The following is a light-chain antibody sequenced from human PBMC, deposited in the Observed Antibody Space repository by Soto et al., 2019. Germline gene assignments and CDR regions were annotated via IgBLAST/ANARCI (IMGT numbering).Light chain of an antibody. CDR3: SSYTSSSTLYV. J-gene: IGLJ1*01. V-gene: IGLV2-14*01. CDR1: SSDVGGYNY. Sequence: QSALTQSASVSGSPGQSITISCTGTSSDVGGYNYVSWYQQHPGKAPKLMIYEVSNRPSGVSNRFSGSKSGNTASLTISGLQAEDEADYYCSSYTSSSTLYVLGTGTKLTVL. CDR2: EVS.